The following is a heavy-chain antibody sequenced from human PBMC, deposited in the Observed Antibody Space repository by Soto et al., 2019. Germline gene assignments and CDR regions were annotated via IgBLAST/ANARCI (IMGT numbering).Heavy chain of an antibody. J-gene: IGHJ4*02. CDR3: ARRGGHGVAFDY. Sequence: QLQLQESGPGLVKPSETLSLTCRVSGGSISSSSYYWGWIRQPPGKGLEWIGSIYYSGTTYYNPSLKSRVTISVDTSKNQFSLKLNSVTAADTAVYFCARRGGHGVAFDYWGQGTLVTVSS. D-gene: IGHD3-16*01. CDR1: GGSISSSSYY. V-gene: IGHV4-39*01. CDR2: IYYSGTT.